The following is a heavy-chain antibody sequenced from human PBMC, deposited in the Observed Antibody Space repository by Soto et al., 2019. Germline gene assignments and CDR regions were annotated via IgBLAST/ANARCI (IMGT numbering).Heavy chain of an antibody. CDR2: IHYSGSI. D-gene: IGHD7-27*01. CDR1: GGSISYEYYH. Sequence: SETLSLTCTVSGGSISYEYYHWTWIRQSPGKGLEWIGYIHYSGSIIYNPSLKSRVTMSVDTSKNQFSLHLTSLTAADTAIYYCARANWYSEYWGQGTLVTVSS. V-gene: IGHV4-61*01. CDR3: ARANWYSEY. J-gene: IGHJ4*02.